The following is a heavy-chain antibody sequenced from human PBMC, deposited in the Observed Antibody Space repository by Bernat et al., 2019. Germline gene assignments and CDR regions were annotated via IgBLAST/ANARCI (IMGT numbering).Heavy chain of an antibody. D-gene: IGHD6-19*01. J-gene: IGHJ4*02. CDR1: GLAFNGYI. CDR2: ISGSGGST. CDR3: VKGVRIEVAGNFDY. V-gene: IGHV3-23*01. Sequence: EVQLLESGGGLVQPGGSLRPSCAASGLAFNGYILSWFRQPPGKGLGWVSIISGSGGSTSYADSVKGRFTISRDNSKHTVFLQMNNLRAEDTAVYYCVKGVRIEVAGNFDYWGQGTLVTVSS.